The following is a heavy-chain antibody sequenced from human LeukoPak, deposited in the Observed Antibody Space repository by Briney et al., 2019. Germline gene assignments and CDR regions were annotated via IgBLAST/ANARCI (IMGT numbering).Heavy chain of an antibody. CDR3: YRDLRDGSLRFEYFQH. CDR2: IIPIFGAA. V-gene: IGHV1-69*05. CDR1: GATFTSYA. Sequence: SVKLSCKASGATFTSYAISWVRQAPGQGLEWMGGIIPIFGAADYAQKFQGRVTITTDEATSTDYMELQRLSSEAAAMSYCYRDLRDGSLRFEYFQHWGQGTLVTVSS. J-gene: IGHJ1*01. D-gene: IGHD5-24*01.